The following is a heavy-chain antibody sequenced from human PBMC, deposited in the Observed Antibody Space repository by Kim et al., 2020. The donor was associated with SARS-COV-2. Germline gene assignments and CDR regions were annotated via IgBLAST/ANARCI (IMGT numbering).Heavy chain of an antibody. D-gene: IGHD6-19*01. J-gene: IGHJ4*02. CDR1: GFTFSSYG. CDR2: ISYDGSNK. Sequence: GGSLRLSCAASGFTFSSYGMHWVRQAPGKGLEWVAVISYDGSNKYYADSVKGRFTISRDNSKNTLYLQMNSLRAEDTAVYYCARLEAVAGQGPAGFDYWGQGTLVTVSS. V-gene: IGHV3-33*05. CDR3: ARLEAVAGQGPAGFDY.